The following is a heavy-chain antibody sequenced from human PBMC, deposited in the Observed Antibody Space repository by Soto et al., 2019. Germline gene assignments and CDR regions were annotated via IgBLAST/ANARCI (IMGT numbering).Heavy chain of an antibody. V-gene: IGHV5-10-1*01. CDR2: IDPSDSYT. D-gene: IGHD2-2*03. J-gene: IGHJ6*02. CDR3: ARLDFVLVPPWGYYYYYGMDV. CDR1: GYSSTSYW. Sequence: PGESLKISCKGSGYSSTSYWISWVRQMPGKGLERMGRIDPSDSYTNYSPSFQGHVTISADKSISTAYLQWSSLKASDTAMYYCARLDFVLVPPWGYYYYYGMDVWGQGTTVTVSS.